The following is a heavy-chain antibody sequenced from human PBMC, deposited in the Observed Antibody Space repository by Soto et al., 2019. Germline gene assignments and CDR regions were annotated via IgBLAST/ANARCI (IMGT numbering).Heavy chain of an antibody. D-gene: IGHD1-26*01. CDR3: ARDPVGAIYYYGMDV. J-gene: IGHJ6*02. CDR1: GGTFSSYA. V-gene: IGHV1-69*13. CDR2: IIPIFGTA. Sequence: SVKVSCKASGGTFSSYAISWVRQAPGQGLEWMGGIIPIFGTASYAQKFQGRVTITADESTSTAYMELSSLRSEDTAVYYCARDPVGAIYYYGMDVWGQGTTVTVS.